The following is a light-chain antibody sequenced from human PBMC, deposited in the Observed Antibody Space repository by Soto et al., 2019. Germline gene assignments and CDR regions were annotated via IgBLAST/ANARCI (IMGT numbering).Light chain of an antibody. CDR1: SSNIGYYNF. CDR3: SSYTSSSTWV. J-gene: IGLJ3*02. Sequence: QSALTQPASVSGSPGQSITISCTGASSNIGYYNFVSWYQQHPGKAPKLMTYDVSNRPSGVSSRFSGSKSGNTASLTISGLQAEDEADYYCSSYTSSSTWVFGGGTKVTVL. CDR2: DVS. V-gene: IGLV2-14*01.